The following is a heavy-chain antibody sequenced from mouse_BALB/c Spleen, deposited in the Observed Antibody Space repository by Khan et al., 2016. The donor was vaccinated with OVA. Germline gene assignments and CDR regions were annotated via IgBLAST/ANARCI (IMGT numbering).Heavy chain of an antibody. D-gene: IGHD1-1*01. CDR3: ARGAFYCESGKNAWFAY. CDR2: INTYTGET. J-gene: IGHJ3*01. Sequence: LVESGPELKKPGETVKISCKASGYTLTNYGMNWVKQAPGQGLKWMGWINTYTGETTYADDFRGRFAFSLESSASTAYLQINNLKNEDTATYFCARGAFYCESGKNAWFAYWGQGTLVTVSA. CDR1: GYTLTNYG. V-gene: IGHV9-3-1*01.